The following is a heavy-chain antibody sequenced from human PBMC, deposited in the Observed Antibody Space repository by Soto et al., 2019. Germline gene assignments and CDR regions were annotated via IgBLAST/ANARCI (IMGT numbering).Heavy chain of an antibody. CDR2: ISSSLTYT. V-gene: IGHV3-11*03. Sequence: GGSLRLSCAASGFTFSDDYMGWIPQAPGKGLEWVSFISSSLTYTKHADSVRGRFTISRDNAKDSLYLQMNSLRAEDTAVYYCVRSRWLYAIDYWGHGILVTVSS. D-gene: IGHD4-17*01. CDR1: GFTFSDDY. J-gene: IGHJ4*01. CDR3: VRSRWLYAIDY.